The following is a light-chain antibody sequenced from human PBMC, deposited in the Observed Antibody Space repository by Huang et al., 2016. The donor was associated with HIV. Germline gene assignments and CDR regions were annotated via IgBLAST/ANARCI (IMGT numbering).Light chain of an antibody. V-gene: IGKV3-20*01. J-gene: IGKJ4*01. Sequence: EIVLTQSPGTLSLSPGERATLSCRASQSVSSSYLAWYQQKPGQAPRLLIFGVSSRATGIPDRFSGFGSGTDFTLTISRLEPEDFAVYYCQQYGSSPLTFGGGTKVEIK. CDR2: GVS. CDR3: QQYGSSPLT. CDR1: QSVSSSY.